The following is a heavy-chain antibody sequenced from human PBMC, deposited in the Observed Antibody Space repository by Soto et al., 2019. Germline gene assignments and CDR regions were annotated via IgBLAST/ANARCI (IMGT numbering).Heavy chain of an antibody. V-gene: IGHV1-18*01. D-gene: IGHD6-19*01. J-gene: IGHJ5*02. Sequence: GASVKVSCKASGYTFTSYVISWVRQAPGQGLEWMGWISAYNGNTNYAQKLQGRVTMTTDTSTSTAYMELRSLRSDDTAVYYCARHRIAVAGTSVFWFDPWGQGTLVTVSS. CDR3: ARHRIAVAGTSVFWFDP. CDR2: ISAYNGNT. CDR1: GYTFTSYV.